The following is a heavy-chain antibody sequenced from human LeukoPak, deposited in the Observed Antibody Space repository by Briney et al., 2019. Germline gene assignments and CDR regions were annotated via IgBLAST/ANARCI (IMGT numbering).Heavy chain of an antibody. CDR3: ARDGIVGATYY. J-gene: IGHJ4*02. CDR2: INPSGGGT. D-gene: IGHD1-26*01. V-gene: IGHV1-46*01. Sequence: GASVKVSCKASGYTFTSYGISWVRQAPGQGLEWMGIINPSGGGTSYAQKFQGRVTMTRDTSTSTVYMELSSLRSEDTAVYYCARDGIVGATYYWGQGTLVTVSS. CDR1: GYTFTSYG.